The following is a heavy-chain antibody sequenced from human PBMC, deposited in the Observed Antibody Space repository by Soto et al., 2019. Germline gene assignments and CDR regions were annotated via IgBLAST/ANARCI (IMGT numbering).Heavy chain of an antibody. Sequence: QVQLVESGGGVVQPGRSLRLSCAASGFTFSSYAMHWVRQAPGKGLEWVAVISYDGSNKYYADSVKGRFTISRDNSKNPLYLQMNSLRAEDTAVYYCARDRGSYSLDYWGQGTLVTVSS. CDR3: ARDRGSYSLDY. CDR1: GFTFSSYA. CDR2: ISYDGSNK. V-gene: IGHV3-30-3*01. J-gene: IGHJ4*02. D-gene: IGHD1-26*01.